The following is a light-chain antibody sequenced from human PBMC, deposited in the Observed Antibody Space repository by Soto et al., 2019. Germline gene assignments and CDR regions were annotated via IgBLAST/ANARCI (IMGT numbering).Light chain of an antibody. Sequence: EILLTQSAGMLSLSPGERATLSCRASQSISSYLAWYQQKPGQAPRLLVYDASNRATGIPARFSGSGSGTDFTLTIGSLEPEDFAVYYCQQRNYWPITFGQGTRLEI. V-gene: IGKV3-11*01. CDR2: DAS. CDR3: QQRNYWPIT. J-gene: IGKJ5*01. CDR1: QSISSY.